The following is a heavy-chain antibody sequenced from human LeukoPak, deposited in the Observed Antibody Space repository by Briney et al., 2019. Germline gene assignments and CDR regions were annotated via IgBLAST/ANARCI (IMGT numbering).Heavy chain of an antibody. J-gene: IGHJ5*02. CDR2: IKSKTDGGTT. V-gene: IGHV3-15*01. CDR1: GFTFSNAW. Sequence: GGSLRLSCAASGFTFSNAWMSWVRQAPGKGLEWVGRIKSKTDGGTTDYAAPVKGRFTISRDDSKNTLYLQMNSLKTEDTAVYYCTTGYCSSTSCYGGEWFDPWAREPWSPSPQ. D-gene: IGHD2-2*01. CDR3: TTGYCSSTSCYGGEWFDP.